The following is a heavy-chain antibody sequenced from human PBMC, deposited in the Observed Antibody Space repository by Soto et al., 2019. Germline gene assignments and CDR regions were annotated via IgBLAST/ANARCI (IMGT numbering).Heavy chain of an antibody. Sequence: SETLSLTCTVSGGSITSSSYYWGWIRQPPGKGLEWIGYIYYSGSTNYNPSLKSRVTISLDTSKNQFSLTLSSVTAADTAVYYCARVRVAAAGFDYWGQGTLVT. CDR1: GGSITSSSYY. CDR3: ARVRVAAAGFDY. CDR2: IYYSGST. D-gene: IGHD6-13*01. J-gene: IGHJ4*02. V-gene: IGHV4-39*07.